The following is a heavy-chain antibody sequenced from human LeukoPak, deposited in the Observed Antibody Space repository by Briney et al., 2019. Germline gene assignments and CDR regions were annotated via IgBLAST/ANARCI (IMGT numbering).Heavy chain of an antibody. J-gene: IGHJ4*02. Sequence: SETLSLTCTVSAYSISSGYYWGWIRQPPGKGLDWIGSIYHSGSTYYNPSLKSRVTISVDTSKNQFSLKLSSVTAADTAVYYCARRDYVAFDYWGQGTLVTVSS. D-gene: IGHD4-17*01. V-gene: IGHV4-38-2*02. CDR1: AYSISSGYY. CDR2: IYHSGST. CDR3: ARRDYVAFDY.